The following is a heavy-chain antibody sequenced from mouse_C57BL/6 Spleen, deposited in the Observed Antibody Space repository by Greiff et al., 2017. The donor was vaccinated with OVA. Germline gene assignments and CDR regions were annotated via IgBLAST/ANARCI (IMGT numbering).Heavy chain of an antibody. CDR1: GYTFTSYD. V-gene: IGHV1-85*01. Sequence: QVQLQQSGPELVKPGASVKLSCKASGYTFTSYDINWVKQRPGQGLEWIGWIYPRDGSTKYTEKFKGKATLTVDTSSSTAYLELHSLTSEDSAVYFGAREGDYYGSNFYAMDYWGQGTSVTVSS. D-gene: IGHD1-1*01. J-gene: IGHJ4*01. CDR2: IYPRDGST. CDR3: AREGDYYGSNFYAMDY.